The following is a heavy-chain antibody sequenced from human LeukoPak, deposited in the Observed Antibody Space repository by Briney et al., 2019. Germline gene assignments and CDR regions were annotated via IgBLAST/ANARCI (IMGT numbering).Heavy chain of an antibody. D-gene: IGHD6-6*01. V-gene: IGHV3-9*01. CDR1: GFTFSNYW. Sequence: GGSLRLSCAASGFTFSNYWMNWVRQAPGKGLEWVSSISWNSGTLAYADSVKGRFTISRDNAKNSLYLQMNSLRAEDAALYYCAKDYIEYSSSSLWSYFDYWGQGTLVTVSS. CDR3: AKDYIEYSSSSLWSYFDY. J-gene: IGHJ4*02. CDR2: ISWNSGTL.